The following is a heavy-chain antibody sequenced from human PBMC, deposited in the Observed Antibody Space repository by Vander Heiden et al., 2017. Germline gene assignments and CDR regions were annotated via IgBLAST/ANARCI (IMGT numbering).Heavy chain of an antibody. Sequence: QVQLQQWGAGLLTPSETLSLTCAVYGGSFSGYYWSWIRQPPGKGLEWIGEINHSGSTNYNPSLKSRVTISVDTSKNQFSLKLSSVTAADTAVYYCARGRGGRNTAMTYFDYWGQGTLVTVSS. CDR1: GGSFSGYY. D-gene: IGHD5-18*01. J-gene: IGHJ4*02. V-gene: IGHV4-34*01. CDR3: ARGRGGRNTAMTYFDY. CDR2: INHSGST.